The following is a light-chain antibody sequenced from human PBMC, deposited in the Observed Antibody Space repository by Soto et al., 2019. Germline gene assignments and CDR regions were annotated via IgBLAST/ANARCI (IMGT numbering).Light chain of an antibody. CDR2: EVS. CDR3: SSYTSSSTRV. J-gene: IGLJ3*02. CDR1: SSDVGGYNY. V-gene: IGLV2-14*01. Sequence: QSALTQPASVSGSPGQSSTISCTGTSSDVGGYNYVSWYQQHPGKAPKLMIYEVSNRPSGVSNRFSGSKSGNTASLTISGLQAEDEAEYYCSSYTSSSTRVFGGGTQLTVL.